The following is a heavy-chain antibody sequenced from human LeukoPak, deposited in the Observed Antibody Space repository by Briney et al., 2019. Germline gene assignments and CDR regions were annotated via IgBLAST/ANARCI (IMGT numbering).Heavy chain of an antibody. CDR2: INHSGST. CDR1: GGSFSGYY. Sequence: SETLSLTCAVYGGSFSGYYWSWIRQPPGKGLEWIGEINHSGSTNYNPSLKSRVTISVDTSKNQFSLKLSSVTAADTAVYYCARGRTRNYGMDVWGRGTTVTVSS. V-gene: IGHV4-34*01. J-gene: IGHJ6*02. CDR3: ARGRTRNYGMDV.